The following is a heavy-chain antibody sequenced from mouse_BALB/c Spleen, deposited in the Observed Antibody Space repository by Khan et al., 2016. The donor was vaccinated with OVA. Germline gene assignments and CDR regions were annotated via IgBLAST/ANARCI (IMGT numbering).Heavy chain of an antibody. J-gene: IGHJ3*01. CDR1: GYTFTSYW. D-gene: IGHD4-1*01. Sequence: EVQLQQSGTVLARPGASVKMSCKASGYTFTSYWMHWVKKRPGQGLEWLGDIYPGNTDTNYNQTFKGKAKLTAVTSTSTAYMELSSLTNEDSVVYYCTRRNWDVAWFAYWGQGTLVTVSA. CDR2: IYPGNTDT. CDR3: TRRNWDVAWFAY. V-gene: IGHV1-5*01.